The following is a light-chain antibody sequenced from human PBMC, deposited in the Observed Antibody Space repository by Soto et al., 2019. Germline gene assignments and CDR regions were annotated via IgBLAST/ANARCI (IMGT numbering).Light chain of an antibody. CDR2: EVI. CDR1: SSDVGGYNY. Sequence: QSVLTQPASVSGSPGQSITISCTGTSSDVGGYNYVSWYQQHPGKAPKLMIYEVIKWPSGVSNRFSGSKSGNTASLTISGLQAEDEADYYCCSYAGSSTYVFGTGTKVTVL. CDR3: CSYAGSSTYV. V-gene: IGLV2-23*02. J-gene: IGLJ1*01.